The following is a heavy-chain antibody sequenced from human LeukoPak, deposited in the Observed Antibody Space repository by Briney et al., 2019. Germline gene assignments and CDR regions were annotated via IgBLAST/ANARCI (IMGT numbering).Heavy chain of an antibody. Sequence: GSLRLSFGTSGFTFNCQGKHLVRQAPGQGPGWVAVISYDGSNKYYADSVKGRFTISRDNSKNTLYLQMNSLRAEDTAVYYCAKDRNWGLLDYWGQGILVTVSS. CDR1: GFTFNCQG. V-gene: IGHV3-30*18. CDR3: AKDRNWGLLDY. D-gene: IGHD7-27*01. CDR2: ISYDGSNK. J-gene: IGHJ4*02.